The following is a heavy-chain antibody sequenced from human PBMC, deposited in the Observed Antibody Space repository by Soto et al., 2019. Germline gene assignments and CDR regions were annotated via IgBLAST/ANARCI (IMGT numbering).Heavy chain of an antibody. D-gene: IGHD4-17*01. V-gene: IGHV4-30-4*01. CDR2: IYYSGST. Sequence: TSETLSLTCTVSGGSISSGDYYWSWIRQPPGKGLEWIGYIYYSGSTYYNPSLKSRVTISVDTSKNQFSLKLSSVTAADTAVYYCARLYGDYYYIDYWGQGTLVTVSS. J-gene: IGHJ4*02. CDR1: GGSISSGDYY. CDR3: ARLYGDYYYIDY.